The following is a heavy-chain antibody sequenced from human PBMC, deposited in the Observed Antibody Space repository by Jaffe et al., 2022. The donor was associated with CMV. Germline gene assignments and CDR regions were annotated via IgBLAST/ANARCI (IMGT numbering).Heavy chain of an antibody. V-gene: IGHV4-34*01. Sequence: QVQLQQWGAGLLKPSETLSLTCAVYGGSFSGYYWSWIRQPPGKGLEWIGEINHSGSTNYNPSLKSRVTISVDTSKNQFSLKLSSVTAADTAVYYCARALGYCSGGSCYRRPSNHYYYYYYMDVWGKGTTVTVSS. D-gene: IGHD2-15*01. CDR2: INHSGST. J-gene: IGHJ6*03. CDR3: ARALGYCSGGSCYRRPSNHYYYYYYMDV. CDR1: GGSFSGYY.